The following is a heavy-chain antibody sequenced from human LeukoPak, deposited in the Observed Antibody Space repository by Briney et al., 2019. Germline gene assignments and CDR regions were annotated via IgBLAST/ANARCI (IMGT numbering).Heavy chain of an antibody. CDR1: GFTLSSFW. Sequence: PGGSLRLSCAASGFTLSSFWMTWVRQAPGKGLEWVASINQDGSEKYYVDSVKGRFTISRDNAKNSLYLQMNSLRAEDTAVYYCARGTQQPGIDYWGQGTLVTVSS. CDR2: INQDGSEK. V-gene: IGHV3-7*04. D-gene: IGHD6-13*01. J-gene: IGHJ4*02. CDR3: ARGTQQPGIDY.